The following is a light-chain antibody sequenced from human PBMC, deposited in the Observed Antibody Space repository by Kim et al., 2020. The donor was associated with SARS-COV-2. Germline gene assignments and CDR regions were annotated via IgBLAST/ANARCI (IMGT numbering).Light chain of an antibody. CDR3: QQSYSTPPAT. J-gene: IGKJ4*01. CDR2: AAS. CDR1: QSISSY. V-gene: IGKV1-39*01. Sequence: DIQMNQSPSSLSASVGDRVTITCRASQSISSYLNWYQQKPGKAPKLLIYAASSLQSGVPSRFSGSGSGTDFTLTISSLQPEDFATYYCQQSYSTPPATFGGGTKVDIK.